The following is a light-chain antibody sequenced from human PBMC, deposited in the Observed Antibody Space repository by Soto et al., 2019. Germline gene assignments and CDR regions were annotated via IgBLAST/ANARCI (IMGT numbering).Light chain of an antibody. J-gene: IGKJ1*01. V-gene: IGKV3-15*01. Sequence: EIVMTQSPATLSVSPGERSTLSCRASQSVSSNLAWYQHKPGQAPRLLIYGASTRATGIPARFSGSGSGTEFTLTISSLQSEDFAVYYCQQYNNWQRTFGQGTTGDIK. CDR1: QSVSSN. CDR2: GAS. CDR3: QQYNNWQRT.